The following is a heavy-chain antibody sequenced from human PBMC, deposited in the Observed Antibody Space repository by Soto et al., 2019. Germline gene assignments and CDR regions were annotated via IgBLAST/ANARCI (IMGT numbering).Heavy chain of an antibody. J-gene: IGHJ2*01. CDR3: ARDGATQMWRPWYFDL. Sequence: QVQLVESGGGVVQPGRSLRLSCAVSGFTFSNYAMHWVRQAPGKGLEWVAIVSYDGTNKYYADSVKGRFTISRDNSENTVYLQKNSLRGEDPAWDYCARDGATQMWRPWYFDLWGRGTLVTVSS. CDR2: VSYDGTNK. CDR1: GFTFSNYA. V-gene: IGHV3-30-3*01. D-gene: IGHD2-21*01.